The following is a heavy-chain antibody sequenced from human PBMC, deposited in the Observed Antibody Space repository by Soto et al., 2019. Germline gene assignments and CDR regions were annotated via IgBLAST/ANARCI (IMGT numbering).Heavy chain of an antibody. Sequence: ASVKVSCTASRYTFTCYAMHCVRQAPGQRLGWMGWINAGNGNTKYSQKFQGRVTITRDTSASTAYMELSSLRSEDTAVYYCASSYSNYALIDYYYYGMDVWGQGTTVTVSS. J-gene: IGHJ6*02. CDR3: ASSYSNYALIDYYYYGMDV. CDR1: RYTFTCYA. V-gene: IGHV1-3*01. CDR2: INAGNGNT. D-gene: IGHD4-4*01.